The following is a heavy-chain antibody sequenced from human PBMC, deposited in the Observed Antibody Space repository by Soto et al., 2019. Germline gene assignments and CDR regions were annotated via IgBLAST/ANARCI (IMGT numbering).Heavy chain of an antibody. CDR2: ISGSGGST. CDR1: GFTFSSYA. V-gene: IGHV3-23*01. Sequence: GGSLRLSCAASGFTFSSYAVSWVRQAPGKGLEWVSAISGSGGSTYYADSVKGRFTISRDNSKNTLYLQMNSLRAEDTAVYYCAKEKAGRTSVDVDYWGQGTLVTVSS. J-gene: IGHJ4*02. CDR3: AKEKAGRTSVDVDY. D-gene: IGHD6-13*01.